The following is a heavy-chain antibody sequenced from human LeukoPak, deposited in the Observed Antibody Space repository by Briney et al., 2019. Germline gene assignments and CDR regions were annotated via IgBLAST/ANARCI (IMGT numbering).Heavy chain of an antibody. J-gene: IGHJ4*02. CDR1: GFTFSSYA. V-gene: IGHV3-33*08. Sequence: GGSLRLSCAASGFTFSSYAMHWVRQAPGKGPEWLAVIWYDGSNKYYGDSVKGRFAISRDNSKNTLFLQMSSLRAEDTAVYYCATDRSGSWTVDYWGQGTLVTVSS. D-gene: IGHD6-13*01. CDR2: IWYDGSNK. CDR3: ATDRSGSWTVDY.